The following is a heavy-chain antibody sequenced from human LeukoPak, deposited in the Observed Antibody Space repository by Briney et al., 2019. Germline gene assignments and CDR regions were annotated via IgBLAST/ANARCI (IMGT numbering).Heavy chain of an antibody. V-gene: IGHV3-7*05. Sequence: GGSLRLSCAASGFTFSNYWVSWVRQAPGKGLEWVANIKEDGSEKNYVDSVKGRFTISRDNANNSLYLQMNSLRAEDTAVYYCARYSGYRDFDHWGQGTLVTVSS. D-gene: IGHD5-12*01. CDR2: IKEDGSEK. CDR3: ARYSGYRDFDH. J-gene: IGHJ4*02. CDR1: GFTFSNYW.